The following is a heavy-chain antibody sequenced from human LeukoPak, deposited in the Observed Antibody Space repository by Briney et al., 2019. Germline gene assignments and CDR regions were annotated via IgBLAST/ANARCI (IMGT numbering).Heavy chain of an antibody. J-gene: IGHJ4*02. CDR2: ISWNSGSI. D-gene: IGHD4-17*01. V-gene: IGHV3-9*01. Sequence: PGGSLRLSCAASGFTFDDYAMHWVRQAPGKGLEWVSGISWNSGSIGYADSVKGRFTISRDNAKNSLYLQMNSLRTEDTALYYCAKGPDDYGDYGHPDYWGQGTLVTVSS. CDR1: GFTFDDYA. CDR3: AKGPDDYGDYGHPDY.